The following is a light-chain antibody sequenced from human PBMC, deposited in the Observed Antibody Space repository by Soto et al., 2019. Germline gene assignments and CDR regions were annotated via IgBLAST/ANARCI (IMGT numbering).Light chain of an antibody. V-gene: IGLV2-14*01. CDR3: SSYTTSSAVV. CDR2: DVN. J-gene: IGLJ2*01. CDR1: SSDVGGYNY. Sequence: QSALTQPASVSGSPGQSITISCTGTSSDVGGYNYVSWYQQHPGKAPKLIIYDVNNRPSGVANRFSGSKSGNTASLTISGLQAEDEADYYCSSYTTSSAVVVGGGTKVTVL.